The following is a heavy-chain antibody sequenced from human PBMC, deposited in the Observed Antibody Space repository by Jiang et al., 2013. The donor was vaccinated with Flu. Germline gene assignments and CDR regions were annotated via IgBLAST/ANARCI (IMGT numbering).Heavy chain of an antibody. J-gene: IGHJ4*02. CDR2: ISGSGGST. CDR3: AKGTLGYVWGSYSDY. Sequence: QLLESGGGVVQPGGSLRLSCAASGFIFSSHGMHWVRQAPGKGLEWVSAISGSGGSTYYADSVKGRFTISRDNSKNTLYLQMNSLRAEDTAVYYCAKGTLGYVWGSYSDYWGQGTLVTVSS. CDR1: GFIFSSHG. V-gene: IGHV3-23*01. D-gene: IGHD3-16*01.